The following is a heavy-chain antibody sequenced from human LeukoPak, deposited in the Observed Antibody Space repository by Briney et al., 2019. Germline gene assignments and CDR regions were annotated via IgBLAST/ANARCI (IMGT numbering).Heavy chain of an antibody. J-gene: IGHJ5*02. D-gene: IGHD4-23*01. CDR1: GFTFSDYA. CDR3: ARDRVVTPYNWFDP. Sequence: PGGSLRLSCAASGFTFSDYAMAWVRQAPGKGLEWVSSISGSGGTTYYADSVNGRFTISRDNHVNTLYLQMDILRAEDTAVYYCARDRVVTPYNWFDPWGQETLVTVSS. CDR2: ISGSGGTT. V-gene: IGHV3-23*01.